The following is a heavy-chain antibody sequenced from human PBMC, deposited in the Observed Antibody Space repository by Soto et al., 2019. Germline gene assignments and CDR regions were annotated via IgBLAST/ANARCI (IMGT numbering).Heavy chain of an antibody. J-gene: IGHJ4*02. V-gene: IGHV3-49*03. CDR3: TRVGAGYISGMDF. CDR1: GFTFGDYF. Sequence: ESGGGLVQPGRSLRLSCTGSGFTFGDYFMNWIRQAPGKGLEWVGFIRSESYGGTTEYAASVKGRVTISRDDSKSIAYLQINSLKTEDTAVYYCTRVGAGYISGMDFWGQGTLVSVSS. CDR2: IRSESYGGTT. D-gene: IGHD3-10*01.